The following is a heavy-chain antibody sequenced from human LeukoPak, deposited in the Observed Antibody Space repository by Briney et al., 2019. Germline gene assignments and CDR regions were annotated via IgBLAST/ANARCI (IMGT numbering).Heavy chain of an antibody. J-gene: IGHJ4*02. CDR3: ARLTSREVGY. D-gene: IGHD1-26*01. CDR2: ISAYNGNT. V-gene: IGHV1-18*01. Sequence: ASVKVSCKASGYTFTSYGISWVRQAPGQGLEWMGWISAYNGNTNYAQKFQGRVTITADKSTSTAYMELSSLRSEDTAVYYCARLTSREVGYWGQGTLVTVSS. CDR1: GYTFTSYG.